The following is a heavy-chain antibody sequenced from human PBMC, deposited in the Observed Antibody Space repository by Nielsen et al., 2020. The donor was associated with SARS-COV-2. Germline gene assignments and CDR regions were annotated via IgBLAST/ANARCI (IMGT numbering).Heavy chain of an antibody. J-gene: IGHJ4*02. CDR2: FDPEDGET. Sequence: ASVKVSCKVSGCTLTELSMHWVRQAPGKGLEWMGGFDPEDGETIYAQKFQGRVTMTEDTSTDTAYMELSSLRSEDTAVYYCATDYTYGDKRGAGYWGQGTLVTFSS. V-gene: IGHV1-24*01. CDR3: ATDYTYGDKRGAGY. D-gene: IGHD4-17*01. CDR1: GCTLTELS.